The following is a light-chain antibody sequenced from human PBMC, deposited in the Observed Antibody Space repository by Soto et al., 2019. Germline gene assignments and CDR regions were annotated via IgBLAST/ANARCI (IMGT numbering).Light chain of an antibody. CDR2: DVS. Sequence: QSVLTQPRSVSGSPGQSVTISCTGTSSDVGGYNYVSWCQQHPGKAPKLMIYDVSKRPSGVPDRFSGSKSGNTASLTISGLQAEDEADYYCCSYAGSYTFYVFGTGTKSPS. CDR1: SSDVGGYNY. J-gene: IGLJ1*01. CDR3: CSYAGSYTFYV. V-gene: IGLV2-11*01.